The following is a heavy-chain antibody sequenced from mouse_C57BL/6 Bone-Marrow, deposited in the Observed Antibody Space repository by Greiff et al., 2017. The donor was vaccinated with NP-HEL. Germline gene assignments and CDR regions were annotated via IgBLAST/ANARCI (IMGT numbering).Heavy chain of an antibody. CDR2: IWTGGGT. J-gene: IGHJ4*01. CDR1: GFSLTSYA. D-gene: IGHD2-1*01. Sequence: VKLMESGPGLVAPSQSLSITCTVSGFSLTSYAISWVRQPPGKGLEWLGVIWTGGGTNYNSALKSRLSLSKDNSNSQVFLKMNSLQTDDTARYYCARTYGNPYYYAMYYWGQGTSVTVSS. CDR3: ARTYGNPYYYAMYY. V-gene: IGHV2-9-1*01.